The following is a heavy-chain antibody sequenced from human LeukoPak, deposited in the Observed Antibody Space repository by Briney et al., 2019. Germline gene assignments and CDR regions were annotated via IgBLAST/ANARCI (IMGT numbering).Heavy chain of an antibody. D-gene: IGHD1-26*01. CDR2: ISSSSSYI. J-gene: IGHJ4*02. Sequence: GGSLRLSCAASGFTFSSYSMNWVRRAPGKGLEWVSSISSSSSYIYYADSMKGRFTISRDNAKNSLYLQMNSLRAEDTAVYYCARGRSGSYYVSWGQGTLVTVSS. V-gene: IGHV3-21*01. CDR3: ARGRSGSYYVS. CDR1: GFTFSSYS.